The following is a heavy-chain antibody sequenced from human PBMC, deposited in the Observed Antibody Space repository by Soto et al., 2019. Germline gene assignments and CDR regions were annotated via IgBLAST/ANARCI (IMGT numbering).Heavy chain of an antibody. V-gene: IGHV4-31*03. CDR2: IYYSGST. Sequence: QVQLQESGPGLVKPSQTLSLTCTVSGGSISSGGYHWSWIRQHPGKGLEWIGYIYYSGSTYYNPSLTSRVSISVDTSKTQSSLKLSSVTAADTAVYYCARDPTPWGQGTLVTVSS. CDR1: GGSISSGGYH. J-gene: IGHJ5*02. CDR3: ARDPTP.